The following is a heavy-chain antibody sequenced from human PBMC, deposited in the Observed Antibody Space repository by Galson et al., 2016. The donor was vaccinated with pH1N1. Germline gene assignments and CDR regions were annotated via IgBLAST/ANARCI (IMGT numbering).Heavy chain of an antibody. CDR3: ARQTGGYRYAGYFDY. CDR1: GYIFTTYW. CDR2: ISPGDSDI. J-gene: IGHJ4*02. V-gene: IGHV5-51*03. D-gene: IGHD5-12*01. Sequence: QSGAEVKKPGESLKISCKSSGYIFTTYWIGWVRQKPGTGLEWMGIISPGDSDIRYSPSFQGQVTISVDKSISTAYLQWSSLKASDTAMYYCARQTGGYRYAGYFDYWGQGTLVTVSS.